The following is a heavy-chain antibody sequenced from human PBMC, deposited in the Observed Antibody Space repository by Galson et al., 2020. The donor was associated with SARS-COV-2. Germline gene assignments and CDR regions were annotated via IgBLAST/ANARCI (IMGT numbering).Heavy chain of an antibody. CDR3: ARLSSSWYEGFDW. CDR2: IYHTGST. D-gene: IGHD3-22*01. CDR1: GGSISDYY. V-gene: IGHV4-59*01. Sequence: ASEPLSLTCTVSGGSISDYYWTWIRQTPGMGLEYIGYIYHTGSTNYSPSLQSRVTISVDTSKNQFSLKLNSLTAADTAVYYCARLSSSWYEGFDWWGQGTLVTVSS. J-gene: IGHJ4*02.